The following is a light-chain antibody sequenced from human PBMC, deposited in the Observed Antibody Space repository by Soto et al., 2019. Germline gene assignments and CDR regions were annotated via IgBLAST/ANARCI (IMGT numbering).Light chain of an antibody. CDR3: MQGLHWLYT. J-gene: IGKJ2*01. Sequence: DVVLTQSPLSLPVTLGQPASISCRSTQSLVYSDGNTYLNWFQQRPGQSPRRLIYKVSNRDSGVPDRFSGRGSGTDFTLKISRVEAEDVGVYYCMQGLHWLYTFGQGTKLEIK. CDR2: KVS. V-gene: IGKV2-30*01. CDR1: QSLVYSDGNTY.